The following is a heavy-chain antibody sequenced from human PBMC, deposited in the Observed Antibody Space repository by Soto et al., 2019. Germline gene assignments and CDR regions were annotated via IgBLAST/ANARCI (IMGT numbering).Heavy chain of an antibody. CDR3: ARDAAFNRIDY. V-gene: IGHV3-30-3*01. CDR2: ISYDGSNK. CDR1: GFTFSSYA. D-gene: IGHD6-13*01. Sequence: GGSLRLSCAASGFTFSSYAMHWVRQAPGKGLEWVAVISYDGSNKYYADSVKGRFTISRDNAKNSVFLQMNSLRAEDTAVYYFARDAAFNRIDYWGQGALVTVSS. J-gene: IGHJ4*02.